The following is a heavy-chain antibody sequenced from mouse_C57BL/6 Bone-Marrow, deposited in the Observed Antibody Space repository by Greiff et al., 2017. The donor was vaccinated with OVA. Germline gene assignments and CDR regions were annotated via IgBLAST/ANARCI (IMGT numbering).Heavy chain of an antibody. D-gene: IGHD1-1*01. CDR2: ISYSGST. CDR3: ARWGTTVVPHWYFDV. J-gene: IGHJ1*03. V-gene: IGHV3-8*01. CDR1: GYSITSDY. Sequence: EVKLVESGPGLAKPSQTLSLTCSVTGYSITSDYWNWIRKFPGNKLEYMGYISYSGSTYYNPSLKSRISITRDTSKNQDHLQLNSVTTEDTATYYWARWGTTVVPHWYFDVWGTGTTVTVSS.